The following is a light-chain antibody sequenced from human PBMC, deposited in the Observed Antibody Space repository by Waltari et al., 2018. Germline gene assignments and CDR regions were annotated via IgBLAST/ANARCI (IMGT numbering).Light chain of an antibody. CDR1: NSNIGGIS. CDR3: AAWDDSLSVSYV. J-gene: IGLJ1*01. V-gene: IGLV1-47*01. Sequence: QSVLTQPPSASGTPGQTVTIPCSGTNSNIGGISVFWSQQLPGTAPKLLIYRSNQRPSGVPDRFSGSKSGTSASLAISGLRSEDEADYYCAAWDDSLSVSYVFGSGTKVTV. CDR2: RSN.